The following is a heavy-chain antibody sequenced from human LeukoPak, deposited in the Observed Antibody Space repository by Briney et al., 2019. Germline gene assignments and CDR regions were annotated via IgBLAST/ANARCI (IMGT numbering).Heavy chain of an antibody. V-gene: IGHV1-2*06. CDR3: ARDSYSSSWAPLDY. J-gene: IGHJ4*02. D-gene: IGHD6-13*01. CDR2: NNPNSGGT. Sequence: ASVKVSCKASGYTFTGYYMHWVRQAPGQGLEWMGRNNPNSGGTNYAQKFQGRVTMTRDTSISTAYMELSRLRSDDTAVYYCARDSYSSSWAPLDYWGQGTLVTVSS. CDR1: GYTFTGYY.